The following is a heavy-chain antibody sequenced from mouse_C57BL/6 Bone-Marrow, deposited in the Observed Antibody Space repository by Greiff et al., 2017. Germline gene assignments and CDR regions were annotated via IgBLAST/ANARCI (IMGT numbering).Heavy chain of an antibody. CDR3: ARRYDYDIYYYAMDY. J-gene: IGHJ4*01. D-gene: IGHD2-4*01. V-gene: IGHV1-81*01. CDR1: GYTFTSYG. Sequence: VQLVQSGAELARPGASVKLSCKASGYTFTSYGISWVKQRTGQGLEWIGEIYPRSGNTYYNEKFKGKATLTADKSSSTAYMELRSLTSEDSAVYFCARRYDYDIYYYAMDYWGQGTSVTVSS. CDR2: IYPRSGNT.